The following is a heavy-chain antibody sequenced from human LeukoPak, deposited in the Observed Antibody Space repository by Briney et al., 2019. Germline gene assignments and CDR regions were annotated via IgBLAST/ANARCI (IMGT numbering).Heavy chain of an antibody. CDR2: ISAYNGDT. CDR3: ARASAQWSDY. D-gene: IGHD2-15*01. CDR1: DYTFTNYG. V-gene: IGHV1-18*01. Sequence: ASVKVSCKASDYTFTNYGISWVRQAPGQGLEWMGWISAYNGDTNYAQKFQGRLTLTTDTSTSTAYMELRSLRSDDTDIYYCARASAQWSDYWGQGTLVTVSS. J-gene: IGHJ4*02.